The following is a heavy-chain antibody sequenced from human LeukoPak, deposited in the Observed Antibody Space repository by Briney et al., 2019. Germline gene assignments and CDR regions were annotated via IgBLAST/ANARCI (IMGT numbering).Heavy chain of an antibody. CDR1: GGSFSGYY. D-gene: IGHD3-16*02. V-gene: IGHV4-34*01. J-gene: IGHJ6*02. CDR3: ARVSLRYYYYYYGMDV. CDR2: INHSGST. Sequence: SETLSLTCAVYGGSFSGYYWSWIRQPPGKGLGWIGEINHSGSTNYNPSLKSRVTISVDTSKNQFSLKLSSVTAADTAVYYCARVSLRYYYYYYGMDVWGQGTTVTVSS.